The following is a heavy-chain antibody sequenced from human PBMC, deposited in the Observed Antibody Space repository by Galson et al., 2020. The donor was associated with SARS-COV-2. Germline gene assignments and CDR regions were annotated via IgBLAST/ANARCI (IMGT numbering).Heavy chain of an antibody. CDR3: AKCSSDFGYFYYGVYV. CDR2: IRYDGTYT. Sequence: GESLKISCAASGFTFTTYGMHWVRQAPGKGLEWVAFIRYDGTYTYYADSVKGRFTISRDNSKNTVDLQMNSLRAEDTAVYYCAKCSSDFGYFYYGVYVWGQGTTVTVSS. V-gene: IGHV3-30*02. J-gene: IGHJ6*02. CDR1: GFTFTTYG. D-gene: IGHD6-19*01.